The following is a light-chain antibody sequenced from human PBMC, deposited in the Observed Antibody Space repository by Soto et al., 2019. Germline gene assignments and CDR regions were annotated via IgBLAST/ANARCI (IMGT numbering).Light chain of an antibody. CDR3: QQGHSTPYT. J-gene: IGKJ2*01. Sequence: DIQMTQSPYSLSASLGDSLTISCLASQNIRTDLNWYQQKPGRAPKLLIHSASALPSGVPSRFSGSGSGTEFTLTMSGLQPEDFASYYCQQGHSTPYTFGQGTKVDI. CDR2: SAS. CDR1: QNIRTD. V-gene: IGKV1-39*01.